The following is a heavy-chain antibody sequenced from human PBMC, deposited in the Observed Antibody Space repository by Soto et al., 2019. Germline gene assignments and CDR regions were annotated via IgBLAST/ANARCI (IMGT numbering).Heavy chain of an antibody. J-gene: IGHJ4*02. CDR2: IIPIFGTA. CDR1: GGTFSSYA. D-gene: IGHD3-22*01. CDR3: ASLLYYDSSGYFPYFDY. V-gene: IGHV1-69*12. Sequence: QVQLVQSGAEVKKPGSSVKVSCKASGGTFSSYAISWVRQAPGQGLEWMGGIIPIFGTANYAQKFQGRVTITADESTSTAYMELSSLRSEDTAVYYCASLLYYDSSGYFPYFDYWGQGTLVTVSS.